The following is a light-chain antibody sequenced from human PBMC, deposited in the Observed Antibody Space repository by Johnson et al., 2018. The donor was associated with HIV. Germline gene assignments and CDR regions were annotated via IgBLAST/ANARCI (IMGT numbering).Light chain of an antibody. Sequence: QSLLTQPPSVSAAPGQKVTISCSGSSSNIGNNYVSWYQQLPGTAPKLLIYENNMRPSGIPDRFSGPKSGTSATLGIAGLPTGDEADYYCGTWDNSLSTGAVFGTGTKVTVL. CDR2: ENN. V-gene: IGLV1-51*02. CDR1: SSNIGNNY. CDR3: GTWDNSLSTGAV. J-gene: IGLJ1*01.